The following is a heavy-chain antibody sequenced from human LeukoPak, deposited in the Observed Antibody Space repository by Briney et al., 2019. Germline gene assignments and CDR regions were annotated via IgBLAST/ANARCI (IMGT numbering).Heavy chain of an antibody. Sequence: GGSLRLSRAASGFTFSSYGMHWVRQAPGKGLEWVAVIWYDGSNKYYADSVKGRFTISRDNSKNTLYLQMNSLRAEDTAVYYCAKGISRAAAGTGYFDYWGQGTLVTVSS. CDR1: GFTFSSYG. CDR2: IWYDGSNK. V-gene: IGHV3-33*06. J-gene: IGHJ4*02. D-gene: IGHD6-13*01. CDR3: AKGISRAAAGTGYFDY.